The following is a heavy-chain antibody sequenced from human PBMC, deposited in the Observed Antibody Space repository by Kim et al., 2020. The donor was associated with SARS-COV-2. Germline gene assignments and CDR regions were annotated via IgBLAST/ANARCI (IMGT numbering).Heavy chain of an antibody. V-gene: IGHV4-34*01. Sequence: SETLSLTCAVYGGSFSGYYWSWIRQPPGKGLEWIGEINHSGSTNYNTSLKSRVTIPVDTSKNQFSLKLSSVTAAATAVYYCARGPRVGATPVDYWGQGT. D-gene: IGHD1-26*01. CDR1: GGSFSGYY. CDR3: ARGPRVGATPVDY. CDR2: INHSGST. J-gene: IGHJ4*02.